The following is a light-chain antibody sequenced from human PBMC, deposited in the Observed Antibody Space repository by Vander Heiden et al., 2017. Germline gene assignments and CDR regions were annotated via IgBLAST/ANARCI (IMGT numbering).Light chain of an antibody. V-gene: IGKV3-15*01. CDR3: QQYNNGPPWT. J-gene: IGKJ1*01. Sequence: EIVMTQSPATLSVSPGERATLSCRASQSGSTNLAWYQQKPGQGPRLLIFAASTRAPGVPDRISGSGSGTEFALTISSLQSEDFAVYFCQQYNNGPPWTFGQGTKVEIK. CDR2: AAS. CDR1: QSGSTN.